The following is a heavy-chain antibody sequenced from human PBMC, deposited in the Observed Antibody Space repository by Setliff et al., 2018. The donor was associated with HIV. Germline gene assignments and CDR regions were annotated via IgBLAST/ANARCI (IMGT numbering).Heavy chain of an antibody. V-gene: IGHV3-11*04. CDR3: ARDWRSGYDLNFDY. CDR2: ISTTGTTT. CDR1: GFTFSDYY. D-gene: IGHD5-12*01. J-gene: IGHJ4*02. Sequence: GGSLRLSCEASGFTFSDYYMSWVRLAPGKGLEWLSIISTTGTTTYYADSVKGRFTISRDNAKNSLYLQMNSLRAEDTAMYYCARDWRSGYDLNFDYWGQGTLVTVSS.